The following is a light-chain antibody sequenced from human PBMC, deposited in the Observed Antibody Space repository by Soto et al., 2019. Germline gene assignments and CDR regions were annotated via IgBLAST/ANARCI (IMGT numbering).Light chain of an antibody. Sequence: EIVLTQSPGILSLSPGERATLSCRASQGVGSSFLAWYQQRPGQAPRLLIYATSSRATGIPDRFSGSGSETDFTLNISRMEPEDFAVYYCQQYETTPLYTFGQGTTVEIK. J-gene: IGKJ2*01. CDR1: QGVGSSF. CDR3: QQYETTPLYT. CDR2: ATS. V-gene: IGKV3-20*01.